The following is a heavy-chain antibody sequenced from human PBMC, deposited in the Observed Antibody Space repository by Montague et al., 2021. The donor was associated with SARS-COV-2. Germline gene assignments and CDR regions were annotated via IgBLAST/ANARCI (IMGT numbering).Heavy chain of an antibody. V-gene: IGHV4-31*03. D-gene: IGHD2-2*01. CDR1: GGSISSGGYY. J-gene: IGHJ6*02. CDR3: AREPRVGQLLSIYYYGMDV. CDR2: MYYSGST. Sequence: TLSLTCTVSGGSISSGGYYWSWIRRHPGKGLEWIGYMYYSGSTYYXPSLKSRVTISVDTSKNQFSLKLRSVTAADTAVYYCAREPRVGQLLSIYYYGMDVWGQGTTATVSS.